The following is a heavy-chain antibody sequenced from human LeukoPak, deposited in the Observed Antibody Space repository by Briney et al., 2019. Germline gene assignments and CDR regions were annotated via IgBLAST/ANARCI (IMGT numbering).Heavy chain of an antibody. CDR1: GYTFTNYY. D-gene: IGHD4-17*01. Sequence: GASVKVSCKASGYTFTNYYMHWVRQAPGQGLEWMGIVTPSGGSTSYAQKFQGRVTMTRDTSTSTVYMELSSLRSEDTAVYYCARGLRPNMTTVTTLGFDYWGQGTLVTVSS. CDR3: ARGLRPNMTTVTTLGFDY. J-gene: IGHJ4*02. V-gene: IGHV1-46*01. CDR2: VTPSGGST.